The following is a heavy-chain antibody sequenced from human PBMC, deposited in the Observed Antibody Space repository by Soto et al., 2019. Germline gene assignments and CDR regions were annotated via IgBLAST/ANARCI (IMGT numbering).Heavy chain of an antibody. CDR1: GFSFDDYA. Sequence: EVQLVESGGDLVQPGRSLRLSCAASGFSFDDYAMHWVRQVPGKGLEWVSGISWNGGTIYYADSVKGRFTVSRDNAKNSLYLQMSSLRVEDTAFYYCVKDIGFGDAFDIWGQGTMVTVSS. D-gene: IGHD3-10*01. V-gene: IGHV3-9*01. CDR3: VKDIGFGDAFDI. J-gene: IGHJ3*02. CDR2: ISWNGGTI.